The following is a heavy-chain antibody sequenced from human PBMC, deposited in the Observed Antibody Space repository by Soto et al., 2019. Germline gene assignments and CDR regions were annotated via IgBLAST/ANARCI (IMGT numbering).Heavy chain of an antibody. J-gene: IGHJ4*02. Sequence: VQLVQSGAEVKKPGSSVKVSCKASGGTFSSYAISWVRQAPGQGLEWMGGIIPIFGTANYAQKFQGRVTITADESTSTAYMELSSLRSEDTAVYYCARGQDIVLVPAAMGFDYWGQGTLVTVSS. D-gene: IGHD2-2*01. CDR1: GGTFSSYA. CDR2: IIPIFGTA. CDR3: ARGQDIVLVPAAMGFDY. V-gene: IGHV1-69*12.